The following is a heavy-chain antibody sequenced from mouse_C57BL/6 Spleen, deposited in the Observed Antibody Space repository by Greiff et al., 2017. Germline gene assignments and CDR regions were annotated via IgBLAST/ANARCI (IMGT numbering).Heavy chain of an antibody. CDR1: GYSFTGYY. J-gene: IGHJ4*01. V-gene: IGHV1-42*01. CDR2: INLSTGGT. CDR3: ARDTTVVGGAMDY. D-gene: IGHD1-1*01. Sequence: VQLQQSGPELVKPGASVKISCKASGYSFTGYYMNWVKQSPEKSLEWIGEINLSTGGTTYNQKFKAKATLTVDKSSSTAYMQLKSLTSEDSAVYYCARDTTVVGGAMDYWGQGTSVTVSS.